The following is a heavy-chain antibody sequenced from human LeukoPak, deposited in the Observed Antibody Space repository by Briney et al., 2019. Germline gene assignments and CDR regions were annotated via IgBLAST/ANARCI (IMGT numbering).Heavy chain of an antibody. Sequence: ASVKVSCKASGGTFSSYAISWVRQAPGQGLEWMGIINPSGGSTSYAQKFQGRVTMTRDTSTSTVYMELSSLRSEDTAVYYCARGLPSTGTYAFDYWGQGTLVTVSS. V-gene: IGHV1-46*01. CDR2: INPSGGST. D-gene: IGHD1-7*01. CDR3: ARGLPSTGTYAFDY. J-gene: IGHJ4*02. CDR1: GGTFSSYA.